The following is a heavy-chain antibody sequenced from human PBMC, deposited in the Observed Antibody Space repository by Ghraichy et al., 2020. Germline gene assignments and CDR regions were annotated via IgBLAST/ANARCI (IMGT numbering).Heavy chain of an antibody. D-gene: IGHD6-13*01. CDR3: ARDEGGAAAVNDAFDI. CDR1: GYTFTSYG. J-gene: IGHJ3*02. V-gene: IGHV1-18*01. CDR2: ISAYNGNT. Sequence: ASVKVSCKASGYTFTSYGISWVRQAPGQGLEWMGWISAYNGNTNYAQKLQGRVTMTTDTSTSTAYMELRSLRSDDTAVYYCARDEGGAAAVNDAFDIWGQGTMVTVSS.